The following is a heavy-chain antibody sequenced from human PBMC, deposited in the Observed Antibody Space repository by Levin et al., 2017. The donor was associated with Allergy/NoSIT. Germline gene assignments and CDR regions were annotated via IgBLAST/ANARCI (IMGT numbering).Heavy chain of an antibody. J-gene: IGHJ3*02. CDR3: ARDPWEGAFDI. D-gene: IGHD1-26*01. Sequence: GSLRLSCTVSGGSISSYYWSWIRQPPGKGLEWIGYIYYSGSTNYNPSLKSRVTISVDTSKNQFSLKLSSVTAADTAVYYCARDPWEGAFDIWGQGTMVTVSS. CDR1: GGSISSYY. V-gene: IGHV4-59*01. CDR2: IYYSGST.